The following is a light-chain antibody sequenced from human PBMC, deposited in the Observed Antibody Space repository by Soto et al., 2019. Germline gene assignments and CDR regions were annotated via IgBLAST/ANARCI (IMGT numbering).Light chain of an antibody. CDR3: QQGSSFPLT. Sequence: DIQMTQSPSSLSASVVDRVTITCLTSQSINIYLNWYQQKVGEPPRLLIFGASNLQSGVPSRFSGSGVGTHFTLTISSLQPEDFATYFCQQGSSFPLTFGGGTKVDIK. CDR1: QSINIY. J-gene: IGKJ4*01. CDR2: GAS. V-gene: IGKV1-39*01.